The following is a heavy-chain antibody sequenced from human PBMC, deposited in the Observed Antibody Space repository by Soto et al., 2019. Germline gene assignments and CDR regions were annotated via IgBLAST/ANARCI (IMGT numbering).Heavy chain of an antibody. D-gene: IGHD2-21*01. Sequence: PVGSLRLSCAASGFTFSHFEMNWVRQAPGKGLEWVSYITSSGGTTYYADSVKGRFTISRDNTKNSLYLQMNSLRAEDTAVYYCAKGHVFVAPQNGRSFDSWGQGSLVTVSS. J-gene: IGHJ4*02. V-gene: IGHV3-48*03. CDR3: AKGHVFVAPQNGRSFDS. CDR2: ITSSGGTT. CDR1: GFTFSHFE.